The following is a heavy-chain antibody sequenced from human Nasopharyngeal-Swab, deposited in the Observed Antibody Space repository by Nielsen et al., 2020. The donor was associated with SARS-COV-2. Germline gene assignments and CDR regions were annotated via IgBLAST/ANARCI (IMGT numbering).Heavy chain of an antibody. CDR1: GFTFGSYA. J-gene: IGHJ4*02. Sequence: GGSLRLSCAASGFTFGSYAMSWVRQAPGKGLEWVANIKQDGSEKYYVDSVKGRFTISRDNAKNSLYLQMNSLRAEDTAVYYCARGTQLRYFDWLDYWGQGTLVTVSS. CDR2: IKQDGSEK. CDR3: ARGTQLRYFDWLDY. V-gene: IGHV3-7*03. D-gene: IGHD3-9*01.